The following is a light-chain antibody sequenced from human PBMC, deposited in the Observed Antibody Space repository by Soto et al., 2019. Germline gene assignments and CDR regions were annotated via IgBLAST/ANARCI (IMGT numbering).Light chain of an antibody. CDR3: QSYDSSLNGVV. J-gene: IGLJ2*01. CDR1: SSD. V-gene: IGLV1-40*01. CDR2: GNS. Sequence: QSVLTQPPSVSGAPGQRVTISCTGSSSDVHWYQQLPGTAPKLLIYGNSNRPSGVPDRFSGSKSGTSASLAITGLQAEDETDYYCQSYDSSLNGVVFGGGTKVTVL.